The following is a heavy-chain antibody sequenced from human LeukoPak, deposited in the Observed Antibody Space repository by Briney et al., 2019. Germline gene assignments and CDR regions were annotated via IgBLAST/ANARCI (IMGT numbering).Heavy chain of an antibody. D-gene: IGHD6-19*01. V-gene: IGHV1-24*01. CDR1: GYTLTELS. CDR2: FDPEDGET. J-gene: IGHJ4*02. Sequence: GASVKVSCKASGYTLTELSMHWVRQAPGKGLEWMGGFDPEDGETIYAQKFQGRVTMTEDTSTDTAYMELSSLRSEDTAVYYCATDIRRSVAGAFDYWGQGTLVTVSS. CDR3: ATDIRRSVAGAFDY.